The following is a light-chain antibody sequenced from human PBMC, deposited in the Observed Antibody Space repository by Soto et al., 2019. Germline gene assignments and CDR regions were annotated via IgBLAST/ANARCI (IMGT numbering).Light chain of an antibody. J-gene: IGLJ3*02. CDR3: SSYAGSHNLP. Sequence: QSVLTQPPSASGSPGQSVTISCTGSSSDVGAYNYVSWYQQHPGKAPKLMIYEVTKRPSGVPDRFAGSKSGNTASLTVSGLQAEDEADYYCSSYAGSHNLPFGGGTKVTVL. CDR2: EVT. V-gene: IGLV2-8*01. CDR1: SSDVGAYNY.